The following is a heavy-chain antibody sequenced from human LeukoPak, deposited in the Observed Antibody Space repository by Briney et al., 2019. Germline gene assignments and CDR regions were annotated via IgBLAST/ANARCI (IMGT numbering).Heavy chain of an antibody. D-gene: IGHD3-22*01. CDR3: ATGSGYDSSGYSNYYYYYMDV. CDR1: GYTLTELS. J-gene: IGHJ6*03. Sequence: ASVKVSCKVSGYTLTELSMHWVRQAPGKGLEWMGGFVPEDGETIYAQKFQGRVTMTEDTSTDTAYMELSSLRSEDTAVYYCATGSGYDSSGYSNYYYYYMDVWGKGTTVTVSS. CDR2: FVPEDGET. V-gene: IGHV1-24*01.